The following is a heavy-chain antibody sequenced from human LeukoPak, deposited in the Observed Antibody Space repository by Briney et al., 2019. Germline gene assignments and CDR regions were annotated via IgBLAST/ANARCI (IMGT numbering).Heavy chain of an antibody. V-gene: IGHV3-30*18. CDR2: ISYDGSNK. J-gene: IGHJ4*02. CDR1: GFTFSSYG. CDR3: AKDNMDRGYNYGRYYFDY. D-gene: IGHD5-18*01. Sequence: PGGSLRLSCAASGFTFSSYGMHWVRQAPGKGLEWVAVISYDGSNKYYEDSVKGRFTTSRDSSTNTLYLQMNSLRPEDTAVYCCAKDNMDRGYNYGRYYFDYWGQGTLVTVSS.